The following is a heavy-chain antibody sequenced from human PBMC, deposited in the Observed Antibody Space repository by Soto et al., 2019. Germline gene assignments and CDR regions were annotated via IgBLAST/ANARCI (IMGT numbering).Heavy chain of an antibody. Sequence: GGSLRLSCAASGFTFSSYRMNWVRQAPGKGLVWVSCISSSGSTINYADSVKGRFTISRDNAKNSLYLQMNSLRAEDMAVYHCARDALEWFGDDLWGQGTLVTVSS. CDR1: GFTFSSYR. J-gene: IGHJ4*02. V-gene: IGHV3-48*01. CDR2: ISSSGSTI. CDR3: ARDALEWFGDDL. D-gene: IGHD3-10*01.